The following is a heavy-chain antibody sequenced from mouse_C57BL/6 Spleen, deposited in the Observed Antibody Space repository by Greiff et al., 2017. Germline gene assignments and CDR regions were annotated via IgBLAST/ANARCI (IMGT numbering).Heavy chain of an antibody. CDR2: IYPRSGNT. J-gene: IGHJ2*01. V-gene: IGHV1-81*01. Sequence: QVELQQSGAELARPGASVKLSCKASGYTFTSYGISWVKQRTGQGLEWIGEIYPRSGNTYYTEKFKGKGTLTADKSSSTAYMELRSLTSEDSAVYFCASSGLLRGDFYDFGYWGQGTTLTVSS. D-gene: IGHD2-3*01. CDR3: ASSGLLRGDFYDFGY. CDR1: GYTFTSYG.